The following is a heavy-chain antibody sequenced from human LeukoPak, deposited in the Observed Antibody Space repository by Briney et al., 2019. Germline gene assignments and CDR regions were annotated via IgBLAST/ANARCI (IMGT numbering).Heavy chain of an antibody. CDR2: IIPIFGTA. D-gene: IGHD6-19*01. J-gene: IGHJ5*02. V-gene: IGHV1-69*13. Sequence: ASVKVSCKASGGTFSSYAISWVRQAPGQGLEWIGGIIPIFGTANYAQKFQGRVTITADESTSTAYMELSSLRSEDTAVYYCARGSSGGTSNWFDPWGQGTLVTVSS. CDR3: ARGSSGGTSNWFDP. CDR1: GGTFSSYA.